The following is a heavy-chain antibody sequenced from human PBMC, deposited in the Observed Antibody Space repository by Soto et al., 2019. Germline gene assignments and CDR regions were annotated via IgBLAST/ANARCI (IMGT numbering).Heavy chain of an antibody. J-gene: IGHJ6*03. CDR3: ARTTSYRSPSSYYYYCMDV. CDR1: GGSIINYY. CDR2: IYYSGST. D-gene: IGHD2-2*02. Sequence: SETLPLTCTVSGGSIINYYWTWSRQPPWKGLEWIGYIYYSGSTNYNPSLRSRVTISVDTSKTQFSLKLGSVTAADTAVYYCARTTSYRSPSSYYYYCMDVWGKGTTVTVS. V-gene: IGHV4-59*08.